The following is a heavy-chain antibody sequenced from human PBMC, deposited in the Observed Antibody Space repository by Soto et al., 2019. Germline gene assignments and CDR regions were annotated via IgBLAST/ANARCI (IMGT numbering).Heavy chain of an antibody. J-gene: IGHJ6*03. D-gene: IGHD2-2*01. CDR3: TRPLDRYCSSTSCYYYYYYMDV. CDR1: GFTFSGSA. CDR2: IRSKANSYAT. Sequence: GGSLRLSCAASGFTFSGSAMHWVRQASGKGLEWVGRIRSKANSYATAYAASVKGRFTISRDDSKNTAYLQMNSLKTEDTAVYYCTRPLDRYCSSTSCYYYYYYMDVWGKGTTVTVSS. V-gene: IGHV3-73*01.